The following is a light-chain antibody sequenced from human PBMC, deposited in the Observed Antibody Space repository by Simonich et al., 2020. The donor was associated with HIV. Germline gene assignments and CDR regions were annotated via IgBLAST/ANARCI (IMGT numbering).Light chain of an antibody. J-gene: IGLJ3*02. V-gene: IGLV4-69*01. CDR2: LNSDGSH. CDR3: QTWGTGIRV. Sequence: QLVLTQSPSASASLGASVKLTCTLSSGHSSYAIAWHQQQPEKGPRYLMKLNSDGSHSKVDGIPDRFSGSSSGAERYLTFSSLQSEDEADYYCQTWGTGIRVFGGGTKLTVL. CDR1: SGHSSYA.